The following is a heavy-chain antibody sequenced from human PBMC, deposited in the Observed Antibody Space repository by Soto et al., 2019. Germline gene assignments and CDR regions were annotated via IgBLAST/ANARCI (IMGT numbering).Heavy chain of an antibody. CDR2: ISGSGGST. CDR1: GFTFSSYA. V-gene: IGHV3-23*01. Sequence: GGSLRLSCAASGFTFSSYAMSWVRQAPGKGLEWVSAISGSGGSTYYADSVKGRLTISRDNSKNTLYLQMNSLRAEDTAVYYCAKAGTYGDYVNIFYWGQGTLVTVSS. CDR3: AKAGTYGDYVNIFY. J-gene: IGHJ4*02. D-gene: IGHD4-17*01.